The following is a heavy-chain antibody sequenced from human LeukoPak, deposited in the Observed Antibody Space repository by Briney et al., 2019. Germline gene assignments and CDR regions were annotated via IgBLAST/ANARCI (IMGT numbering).Heavy chain of an antibody. Sequence: ASVKVSCKASGGTFSSYAISWVRQAPGQGLEWMGGIIPIFGTANYAQKFQGRVTITADESTSTAYMELSSLRSEDTAVYYCARDVRTYSYGYSVAGKFDYWGQGTLVTVSS. V-gene: IGHV1-69*13. J-gene: IGHJ4*02. CDR1: GGTFSSYA. CDR2: IIPIFGTA. D-gene: IGHD5-18*01. CDR3: ARDVRTYSYGYSVAGKFDY.